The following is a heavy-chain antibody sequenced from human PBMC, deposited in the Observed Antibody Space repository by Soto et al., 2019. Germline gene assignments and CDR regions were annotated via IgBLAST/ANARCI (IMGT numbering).Heavy chain of an antibody. CDR3: AKNQGVELVPLATVDWFDP. J-gene: IGHJ5*02. D-gene: IGHD1-26*01. CDR1: GFIFENFG. CDR2: ISGSGFKK. V-gene: IGHV3-23*01. Sequence: GGSLRLSCAASGFIFENFGMSWVRQAPGKGLEWISSISGSGFKKYYADSVKGRFTISRDNSMSTVYLELNNLSAEDTAVYHCAKNQGVELVPLATVDWFDPWGQGSVVTVSS.